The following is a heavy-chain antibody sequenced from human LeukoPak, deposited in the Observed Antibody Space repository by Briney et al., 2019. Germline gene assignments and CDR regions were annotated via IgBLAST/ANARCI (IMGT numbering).Heavy chain of an antibody. V-gene: IGHV1-69*13. Sequence: SVKVSCKASGGTFSSYAISWVRQAPGQGLEWMGGIIPIFGTANYAQKFQGRVTITADESTSTAYMELSSLRSEDTAVYHCARERSYYYDSSGYYDWFDPWGQGTLVTVSS. D-gene: IGHD3-22*01. CDR3: ARERSYYYDSSGYYDWFDP. J-gene: IGHJ5*02. CDR1: GGTFSSYA. CDR2: IIPIFGTA.